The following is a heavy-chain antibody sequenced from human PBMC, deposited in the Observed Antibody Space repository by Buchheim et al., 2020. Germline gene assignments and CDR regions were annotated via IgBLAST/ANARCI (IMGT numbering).Heavy chain of an antibody. CDR2: IGTAGDT. V-gene: IGHV3-13*01. CDR1: GFTFSSYD. Sequence: EVQLVESGGGLVQPGGSLRLSCAASGFTFSSYDMHWVRQATGKGLEWVSAIGTAGDTYYPGSVKGRFTISRENAKNSLYLQMNSLRAGDTAVYYCERMGGSYGDYGLFYYYYGMDVWGQGTT. D-gene: IGHD4-17*01. CDR3: ERMGGSYGDYGLFYYYYGMDV. J-gene: IGHJ6*02.